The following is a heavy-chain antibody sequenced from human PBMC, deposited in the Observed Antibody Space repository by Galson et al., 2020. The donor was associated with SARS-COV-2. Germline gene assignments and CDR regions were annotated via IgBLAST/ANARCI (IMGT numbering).Heavy chain of an antibody. CDR2: IIPIFGTA. Sequence: SVKVSCKASGGTFSSYAISWVRQAPGQGLEWMGGIIPIFGTANYAQKFQGRVTITADESTSTAYMELSSLRSEDTAVYYCARFYGDYEPELPHYCMDVWGQGTTVTVSS. V-gene: IGHV1-69*13. D-gene: IGHD4-17*01. J-gene: IGHJ6*02. CDR1: GGTFSSYA. CDR3: ARFYGDYEPELPHYCMDV.